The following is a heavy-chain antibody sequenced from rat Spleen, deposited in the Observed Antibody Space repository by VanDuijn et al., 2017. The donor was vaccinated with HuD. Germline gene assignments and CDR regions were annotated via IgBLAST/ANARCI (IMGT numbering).Heavy chain of an antibody. CDR1: GFSLTTYN. CDR3: ARSRSHYDGSYYYGWYFDF. J-gene: IGHJ1*01. Sequence: QVQLMESGPGLVQPSETLSLTCTVSGFSLTTYNVHWVRQPTGKGLAWMAAMWSGGTTDYNSALKSRLSISRDTSKSQVLLKMNSLQTEDTAMYFCARSRSHYDGSYYYGWYFDFWGPGTMVTVSS. D-gene: IGHD1-12*02. CDR2: MWSGGTT. V-gene: IGHV2-45*01.